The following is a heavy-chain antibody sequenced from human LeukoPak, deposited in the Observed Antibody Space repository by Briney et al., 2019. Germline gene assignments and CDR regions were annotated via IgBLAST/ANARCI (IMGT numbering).Heavy chain of an antibody. CDR1: GFIFSNYA. CDR3: ARSGLSRFGF. CDR2: FSGSGGST. Sequence: GGSLRLSCAASGFIFSNYAMSWVRQAPGKGLQWASAFSGSGGSTYYADSVKGRFTISRDNSRNTLYLQMNSLRAEDTAVYYCARSGLSRFGFWGQGTLVTVSS. J-gene: IGHJ4*02. D-gene: IGHD2/OR15-2a*01. V-gene: IGHV3-23*01.